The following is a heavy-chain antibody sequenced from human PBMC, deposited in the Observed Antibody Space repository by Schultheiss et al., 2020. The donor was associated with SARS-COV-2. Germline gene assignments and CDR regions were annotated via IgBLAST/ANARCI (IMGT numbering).Heavy chain of an antibody. CDR3: ARGLYGDYGHLDY. V-gene: IGHV1-69*02. CDR2: IIPILGIA. J-gene: IGHJ4*02. D-gene: IGHD4-17*01. CDR1: GGTFSSYT. Sequence: SVKVSCKASGGTFSSYTISWVRQAPGQGLEWMGRIIPILGIANYAQKFQGRVTITADKSTSTAYMELSSLRSEDTAVYYCARGLYGDYGHLDYWGQGTLVTVSS.